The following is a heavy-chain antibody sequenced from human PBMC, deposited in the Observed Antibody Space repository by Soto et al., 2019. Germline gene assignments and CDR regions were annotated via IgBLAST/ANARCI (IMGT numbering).Heavy chain of an antibody. D-gene: IGHD3-10*01. CDR2: ISSSSTI. Sequence: GESLKISCAASGFTFSSYSMNWVRQAPGKGLEWVSYISSSSTIYYADSVKGRFTISRDNAKNSLYLQMNSLRDEDTAVYYCARAYYGSGSYYDYWGQGTLVTVSS. V-gene: IGHV3-48*02. CDR3: ARAYYGSGSYYDY. CDR1: GFTFSSYS. J-gene: IGHJ4*02.